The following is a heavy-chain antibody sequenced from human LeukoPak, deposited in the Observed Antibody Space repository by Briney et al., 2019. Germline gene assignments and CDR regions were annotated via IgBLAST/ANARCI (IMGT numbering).Heavy chain of an antibody. V-gene: IGHV3-21*01. CDR3: ARAGGAPYCSGGSCYDQNWFDP. Sequence: GGSLRLSCAASGFTFSSYSMNWVRQAPGKGLEWVSSISSSSSYIYYADSVKGRFTISRDNAKNSPYLQMNSLRAEDTAVYYCARAGGAPYCSGGSCYDQNWFDPWGQGTLVTVSS. D-gene: IGHD2-15*01. J-gene: IGHJ5*02. CDR2: ISSSSSYI. CDR1: GFTFSSYS.